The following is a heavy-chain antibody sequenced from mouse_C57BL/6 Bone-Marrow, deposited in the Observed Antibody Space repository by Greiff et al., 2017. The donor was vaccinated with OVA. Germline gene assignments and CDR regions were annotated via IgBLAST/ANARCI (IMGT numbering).Heavy chain of an antibody. D-gene: IGHD1-1*01. V-gene: IGHV5-16*01. CDR1: GFTFSDYY. CDR2: INYDGSST. Sequence: EVMLVESEGGLVQPGGSMKLSCTASGFTFSDYYMAWVRQVPEKGLEWVANINYDGSSTYYLDTLKSRFIISRDNAKNILYLQMSSLKSEDTATYYCARGYDGSSLYFDVWGTGTTVTVSS. J-gene: IGHJ1*03. CDR3: ARGYDGSSLYFDV.